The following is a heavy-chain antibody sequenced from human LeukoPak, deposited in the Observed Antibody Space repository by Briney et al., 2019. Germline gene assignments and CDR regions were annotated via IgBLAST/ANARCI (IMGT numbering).Heavy chain of an antibody. Sequence: GASVKVSCKASGYTFTYYNTHWSRQAPGQGLEWMGWINPNSGGTNFAQKFQGRVTMTRDTSISTAYMELSRLRSDDTAVYYFARGKRNSWYEFDYWGQGTLVTVSS. CDR3: ARGKRNSWYEFDY. CDR2: INPNSGGT. CDR1: GYTFTYYN. D-gene: IGHD6-13*01. J-gene: IGHJ4*02. V-gene: IGHV1-2*02.